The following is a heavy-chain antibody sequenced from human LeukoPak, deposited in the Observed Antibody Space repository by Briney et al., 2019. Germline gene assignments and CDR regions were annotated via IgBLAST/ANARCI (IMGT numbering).Heavy chain of an antibody. Sequence: GGSLRLSCAASGYTFSSYAMSWVRQAPGRGLEWVSAISGSGGSTHYADSAKGRFTISRDNSKNTLCLKMSSLRAEDTAVYYCAKDRGPGPGGIVGVPAAILYYYYGMDVWGQGTTVTVSS. J-gene: IGHJ6*02. CDR3: AKDRGPGPGGIVGVPAAILYYYYGMDV. CDR2: ISGSGGST. V-gene: IGHV3-23*01. D-gene: IGHD2-2*02. CDR1: GYTFSSYA.